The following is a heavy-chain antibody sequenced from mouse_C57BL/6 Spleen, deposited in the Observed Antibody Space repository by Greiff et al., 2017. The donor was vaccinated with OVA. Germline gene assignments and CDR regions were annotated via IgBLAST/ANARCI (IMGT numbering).Heavy chain of an antibody. CDR3: ARGGRGSYAMDY. V-gene: IGHV1-18*01. Sequence: VHVKQSGPELVKPGASVKIPCKASGYTFTDYNMDWVKQSHGKSLEWIGDINPNNGGTIYNQKFKGKATLTVDKSSSTAYMELRSLTSEDTAVYYCARGGRGSYAMDYWGQGTSVTVSS. D-gene: IGHD1-1*02. CDR2: INPNNGGT. J-gene: IGHJ4*01. CDR1: GYTFTDYN.